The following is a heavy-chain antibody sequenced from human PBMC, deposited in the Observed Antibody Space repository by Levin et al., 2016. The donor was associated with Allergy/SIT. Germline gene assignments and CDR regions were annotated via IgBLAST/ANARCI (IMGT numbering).Heavy chain of an antibody. Sequence: SETLSLTCAVYGGSFSGYFWNWIRQTPGKGLEWIGEIRHSGSTNYNPSLKSRVSMSQDTSKNEFSLGLSSVTAADTAIYYCARPAYSSGWAGQTFDIWGQGTRVTVSS. D-gene: IGHD6-19*01. V-gene: IGHV4-34*01. CDR1: GGSFSGYF. J-gene: IGHJ3*02. CDR3: ARPAYSSGWAGQTFDI. CDR2: IRHSGST.